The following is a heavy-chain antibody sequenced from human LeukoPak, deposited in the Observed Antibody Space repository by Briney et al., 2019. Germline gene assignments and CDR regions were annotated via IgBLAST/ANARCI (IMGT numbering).Heavy chain of an antibody. Sequence: PGGSLRLSCAASGFTFSSYEMNWVRQAPGMGLEWVSYISSSGSTIYYADSVKGRFTISRDNAKNSLYLQMNSLRAEDTAVYYCARDMGVGYCSDYWGQGTLVTVSS. V-gene: IGHV3-48*03. J-gene: IGHJ4*02. CDR3: ARDMGVGYCSDY. CDR2: ISSSGSTI. D-gene: IGHD2-15*01. CDR1: GFTFSSYE.